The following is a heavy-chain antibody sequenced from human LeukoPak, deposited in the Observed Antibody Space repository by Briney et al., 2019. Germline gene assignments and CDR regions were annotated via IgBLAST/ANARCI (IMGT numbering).Heavy chain of an antibody. CDR1: GFTFSSYA. D-gene: IGHD1-26*01. J-gene: IGHJ4*02. CDR3: ARDPVGATTPDC. CDR2: ISGSGGST. Sequence: GGSLRLSCAASGFTFSSYAMTWVRQAPGKGLEWVSIISGSGGSTSYADSVKGRFTISRDNAKNSLYLQMNSLRAEDTAVYYCARDPVGATTPDCWGQGALVTVSS. V-gene: IGHV3-23*01.